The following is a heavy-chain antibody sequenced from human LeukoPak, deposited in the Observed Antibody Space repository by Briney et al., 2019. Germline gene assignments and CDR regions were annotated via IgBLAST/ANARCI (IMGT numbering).Heavy chain of an antibody. D-gene: IGHD4-11*01. CDR1: GGSISGSY. CDR3: ARTQGWGTVRTGYYYGMDV. J-gene: IGHJ6*02. V-gene: IGHV4-59*08. Sequence: ASETLSLTCTVSGGSISGSYWSWIRQPPGKGLEWIGYIYYSETYYNPSLKSRVTISLDTSKNQFSLNLRFVTAADTAVYFCARTQGWGTVRTGYYYGMDVWGQGTTVTVSS. CDR2: IYYSET.